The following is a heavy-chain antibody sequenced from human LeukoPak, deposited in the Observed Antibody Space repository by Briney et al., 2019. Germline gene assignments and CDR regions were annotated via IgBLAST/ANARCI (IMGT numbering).Heavy chain of an antibody. V-gene: IGHV3-15*01. Sequence: GGSLRLSCALSGFTFSNAWMGWVRQAPGKGLEWVGGIKSKTEGATTDYAAPGKPRFTTSRDESKNTRYIQINRLKTEDTDVYDCTTGKYWGERAPVTVSS. CDR3: TTGKY. CDR2: IKSKTEGATT. CDR1: GFTFSNAW. J-gene: IGHJ4*02.